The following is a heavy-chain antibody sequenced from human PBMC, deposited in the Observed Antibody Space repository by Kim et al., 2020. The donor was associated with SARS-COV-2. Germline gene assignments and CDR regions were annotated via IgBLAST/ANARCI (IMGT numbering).Heavy chain of an antibody. V-gene: IGHV6-1*01. D-gene: IGHD6-13*01. CDR3: AREFSIAAAGRYYFDY. J-gene: IGHJ4*02. Sequence: VQSRITLNPDTSKNQFSLQLNSVTPEDTAVYYCAREFSIAAAGRYYFDYWGQGTLVTVSS.